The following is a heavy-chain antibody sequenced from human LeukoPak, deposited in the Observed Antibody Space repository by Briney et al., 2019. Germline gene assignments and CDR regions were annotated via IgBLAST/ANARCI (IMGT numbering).Heavy chain of an antibody. V-gene: IGHV4-34*01. J-gene: IGHJ4*02. CDR1: GGSFSGYY. D-gene: IGHD5-18*01. CDR3: ARVGYSYGH. Sequence: SETPSLTCAVYGGSFSGYYWSWIRQPPGKGLEWIGEINHSGSTNYNPSLKSRVTISVDTSKNQFSLKLSSVTAADTAVYYCARVGYSYGHWGQGTLVTVSS. CDR2: INHSGST.